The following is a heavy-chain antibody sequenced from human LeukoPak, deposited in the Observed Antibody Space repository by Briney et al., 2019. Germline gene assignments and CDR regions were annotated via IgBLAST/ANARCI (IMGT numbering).Heavy chain of an antibody. CDR1: GGSFSGYY. J-gene: IGHJ6*02. D-gene: IGHD5-18*01. V-gene: IGHV4-34*01. CDR3: ARVPAVGYSYGFIPPYYYYGMDV. Sequence: KPSETLSLTCAVYGGSFSGYYWSWIRQPPGKGLEWIGEINHSGSTNYNPSLKSRVTISVDTSKNQFSLKLSSVTAADTAVYYCARVPAVGYSYGFIPPYYYYGMDVWGQGTTVTVSS. CDR2: INHSGST.